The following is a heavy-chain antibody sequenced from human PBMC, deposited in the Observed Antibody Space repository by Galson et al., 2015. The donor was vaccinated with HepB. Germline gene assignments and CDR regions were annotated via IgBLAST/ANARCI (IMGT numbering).Heavy chain of an antibody. J-gene: IGHJ6*02. CDR3: ARVSQQPAGSYYYFGMDV. CDR1: GFTSSSYW. V-gene: IGHV3-7*03. Sequence: SLRLSCAASGFTSSSYWMSWVRQAPGKGLEWVANIKQDGVEQDYVDSVKGRFTISRDNGKNSLSLQMNSLRAEDTAVYYCARVSQQPAGSYYYFGMDVWGRGTTVTVSS. CDR2: IKQDGVEQ. D-gene: IGHD6-13*01.